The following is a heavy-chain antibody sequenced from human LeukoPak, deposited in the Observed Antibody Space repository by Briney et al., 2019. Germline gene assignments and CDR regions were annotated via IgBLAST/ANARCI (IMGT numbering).Heavy chain of an antibody. CDR2: INAGNGNT. Sequence: GASVKVSCKASGYTFTSYAMHWVRQAPGQRLEWMGWINAGNGNTKYSQEFQGRVTITRDTSASTAYMELSSLRAEDTAIYYCARDPYNGNYGDSYYYYMDVWGKGTTVTISS. CDR1: GYTFTSYA. D-gene: IGHD1-26*01. J-gene: IGHJ6*03. V-gene: IGHV1-3*03. CDR3: ARDPYNGNYGDSYYYYMDV.